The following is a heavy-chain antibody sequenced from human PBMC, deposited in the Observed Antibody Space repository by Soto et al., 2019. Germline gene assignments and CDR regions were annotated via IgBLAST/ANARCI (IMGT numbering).Heavy chain of an antibody. CDR3: AREGIYSSSXKPSFDY. Sequence: ASVKVSCKASGYTFTSYCISWVRQAPGQGLEWMGWISAYNGNTNYAQKLQGRVTMTTDTSTSTAYMELRSLRSDDTAVYYCAREGIYSSSXKPSFDYWGQGTLVTVSS. CDR1: GYTFTSYC. J-gene: IGHJ4*02. D-gene: IGHD6-6*01. V-gene: IGHV1-18*01. CDR2: ISAYNGNT.